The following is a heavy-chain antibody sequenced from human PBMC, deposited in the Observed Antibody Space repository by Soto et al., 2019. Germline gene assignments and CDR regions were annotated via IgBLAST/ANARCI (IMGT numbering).Heavy chain of an antibody. CDR3: ARRPMIVVGDAFDI. CDR2: IYPGDSDT. CDR1: VYSFTSYW. J-gene: IGHJ3*02. V-gene: IGHV5-51*01. D-gene: IGHD3-22*01. Sequence: GESLKISCKVSVYSFTSYWLGWVRQMPGKGLEWMGIIYPGDSDTRYSPSFQGQVTISADKSISTAYLQWSSLKASDTAMYYCARRPMIVVGDAFDIWGQGTMVTVSS.